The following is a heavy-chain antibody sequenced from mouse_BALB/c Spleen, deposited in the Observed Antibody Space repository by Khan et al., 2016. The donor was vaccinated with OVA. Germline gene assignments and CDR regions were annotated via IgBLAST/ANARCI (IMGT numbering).Heavy chain of an antibody. Sequence: EVQLQESGPGLVKPSQSLSLTCTVTGYSITSDYAWNWIRQFPGNKLEWMGYISSTGSTSYNQSLKSRISITRDTSKNQFFLQLNSVTTDDTATYYCARSLYYSDSYAMDYWGQGTSVTVSS. V-gene: IGHV3-2*02. CDR2: ISSTGST. J-gene: IGHJ4*01. CDR3: ARSLYYSDSYAMDY. D-gene: IGHD2-13*01. CDR1: GYSITSDYA.